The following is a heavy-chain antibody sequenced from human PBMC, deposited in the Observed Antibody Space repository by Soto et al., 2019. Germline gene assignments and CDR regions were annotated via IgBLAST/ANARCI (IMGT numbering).Heavy chain of an antibody. J-gene: IGHJ3*02. CDR3: ARVGYYDSIGYSDVFDI. CDR2: INHSGST. CDR1: GGSISSGGFS. V-gene: IGHV4-30-2*01. D-gene: IGHD3-22*01. Sequence: SETLSLTCSVSGGSISSGGFSWSWIRQPPGKALEWIGYINHSGSTYYNPSLKSRVSISLDRSKNQFSLKLSSVTAADTAVYYCARVGYYDSIGYSDVFDIWGQGTMVTVSS.